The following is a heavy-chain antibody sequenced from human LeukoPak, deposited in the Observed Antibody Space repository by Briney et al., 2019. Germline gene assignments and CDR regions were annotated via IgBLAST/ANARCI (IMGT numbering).Heavy chain of an antibody. V-gene: IGHV7-4-1*02. CDR3: ARDASTIRFDY. D-gene: IGHD5-24*01. CDR2: ITTNTGNP. Sequence: ASVKVSCKASGYTYTTHSINWLRQAPGQGLEWMGWITTNTGNPTYAQGFTGRFVFSLDTSVSTAYLQISSLKAEDTAVYYCARDASTIRFDYWGQGTLVTVSS. J-gene: IGHJ4*02. CDR1: GYTYTTHS.